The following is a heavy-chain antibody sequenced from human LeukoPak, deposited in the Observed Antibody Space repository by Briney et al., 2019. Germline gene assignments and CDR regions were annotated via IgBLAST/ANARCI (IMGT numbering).Heavy chain of an antibody. CDR1: GFTFSTYW. V-gene: IGHV3-74*01. Sequence: GGSLRLSCAASGFTFSTYWMHWVRQAPGKGLVWVSRINSDGSTTSYADSVKGRFTISRDNAKNTLYLQMNSLRAEDTAVYYCAREDYHDSPVDYWGQGTLVTVSS. CDR2: INSDGSTT. J-gene: IGHJ4*02. D-gene: IGHD3-22*01. CDR3: AREDYHDSPVDY.